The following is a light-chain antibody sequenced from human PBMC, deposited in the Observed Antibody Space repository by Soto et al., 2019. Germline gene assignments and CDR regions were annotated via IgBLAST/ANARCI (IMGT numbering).Light chain of an antibody. J-gene: IGKJ2*01. Sequence: EFVLTQSPGTLSLSPGERATLSCRASQSVSSPYLAWYQQKVGQPPRLLIYGASSRATDIPDRFSGSGSGTDFTLTISRLEPEDFAVYYCQVYGTAPPDTFGQGTKLEIK. CDR2: GAS. CDR1: QSVSSPY. CDR3: QVYGTAPPDT. V-gene: IGKV3-20*01.